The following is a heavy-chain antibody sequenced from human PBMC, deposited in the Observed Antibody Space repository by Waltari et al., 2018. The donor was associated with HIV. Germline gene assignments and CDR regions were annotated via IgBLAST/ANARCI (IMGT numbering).Heavy chain of an antibody. J-gene: IGHJ4*02. V-gene: IGHV3-21*01. CDR1: GFTFSAYA. CDR2: ISRTSSYI. CDR3: ARDERRCNSGDCYPSDY. D-gene: IGHD2-21*02. Sequence: EVHLVESGGGMVKPGESLRLSCAASGFTFSAYALQWVRQAPGKGLEWVSAISRTSSYIYYADSVKGRFTISRDNAKNSVYLQMNSLRVEDTAVYYCARDERRCNSGDCYPSDYWGQGTLVTVSS.